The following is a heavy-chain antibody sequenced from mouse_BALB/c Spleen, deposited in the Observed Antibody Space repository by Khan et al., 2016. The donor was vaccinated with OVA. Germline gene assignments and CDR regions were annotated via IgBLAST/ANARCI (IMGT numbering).Heavy chain of an antibody. V-gene: IGHV1S137*01. Sequence: QVQLQQSGAELVRPGVSVKISCKGSGYTFTDYAMHWVKQSHAKSLEWIGVISTYYGDADYNQKFKGKATMTVDKSSSTVYMELARLTSEDSAIYYCARGSSNSRFAYWGQGTLVTVSA. J-gene: IGHJ3*01. CDR1: GYTFTDYA. CDR3: ARGSSNSRFAY. CDR2: ISTYYGDA. D-gene: IGHD2-5*01.